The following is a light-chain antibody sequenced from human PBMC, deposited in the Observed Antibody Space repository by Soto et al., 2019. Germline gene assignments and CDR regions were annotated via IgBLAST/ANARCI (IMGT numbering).Light chain of an antibody. CDR2: DAS. CDR1: QSISNW. Sequence: HMTQTQYTLPASVGDRVIITCRASQSISNWLAWYQQKPGKAPNLLIYDASSLQSGVPSRFSGSGFGTEFTLTISSLQPGDFATYYCQQYSSRSTFGQR. CDR3: QQYSSRST. J-gene: IGKJ2*01. V-gene: IGKV1-5*01.